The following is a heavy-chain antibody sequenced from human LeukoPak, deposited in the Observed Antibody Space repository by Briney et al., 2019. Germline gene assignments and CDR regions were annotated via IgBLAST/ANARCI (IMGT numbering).Heavy chain of an antibody. CDR3: ATRGRVTSPGYYYYYYMDV. Sequence: SETLSLTCTVSGGSISSYYWSWIRQPPGKGLEWIGFIYYSGSTNYNPSPKSRVTISVDTSKNQFSLKLSSVTAADTAVYYCATRGRVTSPGYYYYYYMDVWGKGTTVTVSS. D-gene: IGHD2-21*02. CDR2: IYYSGST. CDR1: GGSISSYY. V-gene: IGHV4-59*01. J-gene: IGHJ6*03.